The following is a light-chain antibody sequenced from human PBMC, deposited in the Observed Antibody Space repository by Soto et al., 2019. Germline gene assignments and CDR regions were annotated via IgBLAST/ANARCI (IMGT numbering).Light chain of an antibody. CDR1: QSISSW. CDR3: QHYNSDSSTWT. V-gene: IGKV1-5*03. Sequence: DIQMTQSPSTLSASVGDRVTITCRASQSISSWLAWYQQKPGKAPKLLIYKASSLESGVPSRFTGSGSGAECTFSFSSLQPDDFATSYCQHYNSDSSTWTFGQGNEVDIK. J-gene: IGKJ1*01. CDR2: KAS.